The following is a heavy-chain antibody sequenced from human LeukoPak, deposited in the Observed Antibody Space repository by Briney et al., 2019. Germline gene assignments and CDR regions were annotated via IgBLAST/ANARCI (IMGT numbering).Heavy chain of an antibody. CDR3: ARLYYYGMDV. CDR2: IYYSGST. CDR1: GGSISSYY. Sequence: SETLSLTCTVSGGSISSYYWSWIRQPLGKGLEWIGYIYYSGSTNYNPSLKSRVTVSVDTSKNQFSLKLSSVTAADTAVYYCARLYYYGMDVWGKGTTVTVSS. V-gene: IGHV4-59*01. J-gene: IGHJ6*04.